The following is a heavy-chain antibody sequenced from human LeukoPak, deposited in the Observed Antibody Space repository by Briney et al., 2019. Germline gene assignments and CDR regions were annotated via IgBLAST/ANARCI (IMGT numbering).Heavy chain of an antibody. Sequence: GRSLRLSCAASGFTFSSYGMHWVRQAPGKGLEWVAVISYDGSNKYYADSVKGRFTISRDNSKNTLYLQMNSLRAEDTAVYYCAKDPRLLWFGELLSLSWFDPWGQGTLVTVSS. CDR1: GFTFSSYG. J-gene: IGHJ5*02. CDR2: ISYDGSNK. D-gene: IGHD3-10*01. CDR3: AKDPRLLWFGELLSLSWFDP. V-gene: IGHV3-30*18.